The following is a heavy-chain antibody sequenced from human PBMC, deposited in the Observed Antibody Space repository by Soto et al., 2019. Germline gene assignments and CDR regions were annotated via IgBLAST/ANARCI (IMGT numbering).Heavy chain of an antibody. D-gene: IGHD3-3*01. CDR2: INPNGGNK. Sequence: QVQLVQSGAEVKKPGASVKVSCKASGYSFTSYHMHWVRQVPGQGLEWMGIINPNGGNKNYAQRFQGRGTMTSDTSTSTVHMELSSLRSEDTAVYFCARDRGRRMTIFGVAPRVKYYMDVWGKGTTVTVSS. CDR3: ARDRGRRMTIFGVAPRVKYYMDV. J-gene: IGHJ6*03. V-gene: IGHV1-46*03. CDR1: GYSFTSYH.